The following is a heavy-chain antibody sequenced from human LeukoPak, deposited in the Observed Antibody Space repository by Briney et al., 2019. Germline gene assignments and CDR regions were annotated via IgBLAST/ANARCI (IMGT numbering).Heavy chain of an antibody. CDR3: ARRNVLRFLEGYGMDV. Sequence: GGSLRLSCAASGFTFSSYAMSWVRQAPGKGLEWVSAISGSGGSTYYADSVKGRFTISRDNSKNTLYLQMNSLRAEDTAVYYCARRNVLRFLEGYGMDVWGQGTTVTVSS. D-gene: IGHD3-3*01. J-gene: IGHJ6*02. CDR2: ISGSGGST. CDR1: GFTFSSYA. V-gene: IGHV3-23*01.